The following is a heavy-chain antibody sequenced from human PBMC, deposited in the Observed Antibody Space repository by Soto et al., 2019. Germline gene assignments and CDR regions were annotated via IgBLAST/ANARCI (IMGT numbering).Heavy chain of an antibody. Sequence: QVQLAESGGGVVQPGSSLRLTCAGSGFTFSSYAMHWVRQAPGKGLKWVAVISYDGGNKYYADSVKGRFTISRDNSENTLNLKMNRLRAEDRVLYYCEKDGGGGEYSYGSFSPYFTYGGQGTLVPVP. CDR2: ISYDGGNK. V-gene: IGHV3-30*18. CDR1: GFTFSSYA. J-gene: IGHJ4*02. D-gene: IGHD5-18*01. CDR3: EKDGGGGEYSYGSFSPYFTY.